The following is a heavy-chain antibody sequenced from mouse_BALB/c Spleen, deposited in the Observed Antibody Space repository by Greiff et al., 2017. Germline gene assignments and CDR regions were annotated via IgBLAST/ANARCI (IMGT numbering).Heavy chain of an antibody. CDR3: ARSSYALYAMDY. Sequence: VQLQQSGPGLVKPSQSLSLTCTVTGYSITSDYAWNWIRQFPGNKLEWMGYISYSGSTSYNPSLKSRISITRDTSKNQFFLQLNSVTTEDTATYYCARSSYALYAMDYWGQGTSVTVSS. CDR2: ISYSGST. V-gene: IGHV3-2*02. D-gene: IGHD1-1*01. J-gene: IGHJ4*01. CDR1: GYSITSDYA.